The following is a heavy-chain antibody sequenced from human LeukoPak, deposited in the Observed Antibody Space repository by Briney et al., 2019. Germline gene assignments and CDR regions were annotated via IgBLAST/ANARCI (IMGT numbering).Heavy chain of an antibody. CDR3: ARIDYSSSPLHYYYYYYYMDV. V-gene: IGHV4-39*07. CDR1: GGSISSSSYY. CDR2: IYYSGST. D-gene: IGHD6-6*01. Sequence: SETLSLTCTVSGGSISSSSYYWGWIRQPPGKGLEWIGSIYYSGSTYYNPSLKGRVTISVDTSKNQFSLKLSSVTAADTAVYYCARIDYSSSPLHYYYYYYYMDVWGKGTTVTVSS. J-gene: IGHJ6*03.